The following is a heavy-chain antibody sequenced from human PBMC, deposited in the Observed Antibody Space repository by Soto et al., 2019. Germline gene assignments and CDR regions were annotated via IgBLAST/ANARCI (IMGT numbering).Heavy chain of an antibody. V-gene: IGHV4-4*02. J-gene: IGHJ4*02. CDR3: ARVAVAGTRVDY. Sequence: QVQLQESGPGLVKPSGTLSLTCAVSGGSISSSNWWSWVRQPPGKGLEWIGEIYHSGSTNYNPSLKRRATISVDKSKNQFSLKLSSVAAADTAVYYCARVAVAGTRVDYWGKGALVTVSS. CDR1: GGSISSSNW. CDR2: IYHSGST. D-gene: IGHD6-19*01.